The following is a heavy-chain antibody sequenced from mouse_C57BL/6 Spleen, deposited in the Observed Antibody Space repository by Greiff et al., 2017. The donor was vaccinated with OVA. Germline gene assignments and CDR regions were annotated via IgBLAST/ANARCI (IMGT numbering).Heavy chain of an antibody. CDR1: GYTFTSSW. CDR2: IDPSDSYT. CDR3: ARDFDY. V-gene: IGHV1-69*01. J-gene: IGHJ2*01. Sequence: VQLQQPGAELVMPGASVKLSCKASGYTFTSSWMHWVKQRPGQGLEWIGEIDPSDSYTNYNQKFKGKSTLTVDKSSSTAYMQLSSLTSEDSAVYYCARDFDYWGQGTTLTVSS.